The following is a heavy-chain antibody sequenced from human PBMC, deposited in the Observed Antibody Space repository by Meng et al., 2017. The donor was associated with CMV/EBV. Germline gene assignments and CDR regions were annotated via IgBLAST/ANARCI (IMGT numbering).Heavy chain of an antibody. V-gene: IGHV3-30*02. J-gene: IGHJ4*02. D-gene: IGHD5-18*01. CDR2: RRYDGSNK. CDR3: AKDCSCIQLWPDY. Sequence: QVQLVQSGGGVVQPGGALRLSCGASGFSFSSYGMHWVRQAPGKGLEWVAFRRYDGSNKYYADSVKGRFTISRDNSKNTLYLQMNSLRAEDTAVYYCAKDCSCIQLWPDYWGQGTLVTVSS. CDR1: GFSFSSYG.